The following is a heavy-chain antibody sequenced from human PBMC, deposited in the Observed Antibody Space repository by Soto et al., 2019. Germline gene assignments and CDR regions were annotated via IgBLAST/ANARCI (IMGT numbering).Heavy chain of an antibody. J-gene: IGHJ2*01. CDR2: IYYTGIT. CDR1: GGSISGYY. CDR3: ARTRWAGL. V-gene: IGHV4-59*01. Sequence: SATLSLTCTFSGGSISGYYWSWIRQPPGKGLEWIGYIYYTGITNYNPSLKSRVTISVDTSKNQFSLKLSSVTAADTAVYYCARTRWAGLWGRGTLVTVSS.